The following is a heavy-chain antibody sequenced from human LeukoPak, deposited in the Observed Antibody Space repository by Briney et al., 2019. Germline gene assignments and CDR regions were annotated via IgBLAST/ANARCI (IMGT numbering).Heavy chain of an antibody. J-gene: IGHJ6*02. Sequence: ASVRVSCKASGFTFSNYGIGWVRQAPGQGLEWMGWISAYNGDTKYTEDFQGRVTMTRDTSTSTVYMELSSLRFEDTAVYYCARERAVAGTGRGYYYYYYGMDVWGQGTTVTVSS. D-gene: IGHD6-19*01. CDR2: ISAYNGDT. CDR1: GFTFSNYG. V-gene: IGHV1-18*01. CDR3: ARERAVAGTGRGYYYYYYGMDV.